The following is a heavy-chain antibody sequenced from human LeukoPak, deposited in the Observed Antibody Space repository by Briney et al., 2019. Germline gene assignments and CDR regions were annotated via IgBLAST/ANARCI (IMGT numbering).Heavy chain of an antibody. J-gene: IGHJ4*02. CDR1: GGTFSSYT. CDR3: ARLYCGGDCYSEYYFDY. D-gene: IGHD2-21*02. CDR2: IIPILGIA. V-gene: IGHV1-69*02. Sequence: ASVKVSCKASGGTFSSYTISWVRQAPGQGLEWMGRIIPILGIANYAQKFQGRVTITADKSTSTAYMELSSLRSEDTAVYYCARLYCGGDCYSEYYFDYWGQGTLVTVSS.